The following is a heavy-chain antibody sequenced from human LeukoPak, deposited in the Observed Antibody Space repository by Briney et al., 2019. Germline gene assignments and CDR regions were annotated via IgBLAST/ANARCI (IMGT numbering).Heavy chain of an antibody. D-gene: IGHD6-19*01. J-gene: IGHJ4*02. CDR3: ARDPSNTSGWYIYFDY. V-gene: IGHV1-18*01. Sequence: ASVKVSCKASGYTFTRYGITWVRQAPGQGLEWMGGISTYNGDTKYAQKFQGRVTMTTDTSTSTAYMELRSLRSDDTAVYYCARDPSNTSGWYIYFDYWGQGTLVTVSS. CDR2: ISTYNGDT. CDR1: GYTFTRYG.